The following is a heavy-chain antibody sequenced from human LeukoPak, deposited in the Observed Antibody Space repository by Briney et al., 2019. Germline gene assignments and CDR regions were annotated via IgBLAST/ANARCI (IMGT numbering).Heavy chain of an antibody. CDR1: GFTFSSFG. CDR3: ARGCGGGPGCYILDY. D-gene: IGHD2-15*01. J-gene: IGHJ4*02. CDR2: IWSDGSNE. V-gene: IGHV3-33*01. Sequence: GGSLRLSCAASGFTFSSFGMQCVRKAPGKGVEWVAIIWSDGSNEVYIEAVKGRFTISRDNSKNTLYLHMNSLRGEDTAMYFCARGCGGGPGCYILDYWGQGTLVTVSS.